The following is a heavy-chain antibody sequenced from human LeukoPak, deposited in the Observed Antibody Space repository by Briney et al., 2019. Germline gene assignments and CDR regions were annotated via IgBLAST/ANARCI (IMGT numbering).Heavy chain of an antibody. D-gene: IGHD4-23*01. CDR2: IYYSGST. V-gene: IGHV4-59*08. Sequence: SETLSLTCTVSGGSISGYYWSWIRQPPGKGLEWIGYIYYSGSTNYNPSLKSRVTISVDTSKNQFSLKLSSVTAADTAVYYCARSRWPILWGQGTLVTVSS. J-gene: IGHJ4*02. CDR3: ARSRWPIL. CDR1: GGSISGYY.